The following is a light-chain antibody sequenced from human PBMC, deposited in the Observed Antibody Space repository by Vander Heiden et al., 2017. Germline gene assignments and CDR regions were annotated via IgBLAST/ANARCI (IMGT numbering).Light chain of an antibody. J-gene: IGKJ1*01. CDR2: ATS. CDR1: ETVNTF. Sequence: DIQMTHSPSSLSASLGDRVTISCRTSETVNTFLNWYQQKPGKAPSLLIYATSILHSGVPSRFSGSGSGTDFTLNINTLQAEDFATYYCQQNHNAPWTFGQGTKV. V-gene: IGKV1-39*01. CDR3: QQNHNAPWT.